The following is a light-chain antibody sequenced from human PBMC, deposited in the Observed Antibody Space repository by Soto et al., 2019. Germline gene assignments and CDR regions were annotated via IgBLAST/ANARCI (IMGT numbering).Light chain of an antibody. Sequence: SYELTQPPSVSVAPGQTARIPCWGNNIGSKAVHWYQQRPGQAPVLVVHDDSDRPSGIPERFSGSNSENTATLTISRVAAGDEADYYCQVWDGRSDHYVFGTGTKVTVL. J-gene: IGLJ1*01. CDR1: NIGSKA. V-gene: IGLV3-21*02. CDR2: DDS. CDR3: QVWDGRSDHYV.